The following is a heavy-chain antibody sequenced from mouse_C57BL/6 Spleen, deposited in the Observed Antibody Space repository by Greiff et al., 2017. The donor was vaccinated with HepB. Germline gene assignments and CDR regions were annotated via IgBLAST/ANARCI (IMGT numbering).Heavy chain of an antibody. CDR2: IDPANGNT. CDR3: AAGTGFAY. J-gene: IGHJ3*01. V-gene: IGHV14-3*01. D-gene: IGHD3-3*01. CDR1: GFNIKNNY. Sequence: VQLKQSVAELVRPGASVKLSCTASGFNIKNNYMHWVKQRPEQGLEWIGRIDPANGNTKYAPKFQGKATITADTSSNTAYLQLRSLTSEDTAIYYCAAGTGFAYWGQGTLVTVSA.